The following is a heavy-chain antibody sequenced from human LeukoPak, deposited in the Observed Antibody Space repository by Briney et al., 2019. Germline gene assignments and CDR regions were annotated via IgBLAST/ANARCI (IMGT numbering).Heavy chain of an antibody. CDR2: ISSSSSYI. J-gene: IGHJ4*02. CDR1: GFTFSSYS. D-gene: IGHD2-2*01. Sequence: GGSLRLSCAASGFTFSSYSMNWVRQAPGKGLEWVSSISSSSSYIYYADSVKGRFTISRDNAKNSLYLQMNSLRAEDTAVYYCARAEDIVVVPAATGGPGSYFDYWAREPWSPSPQ. V-gene: IGHV3-21*01. CDR3: ARAEDIVVVPAATGGPGSYFDY.